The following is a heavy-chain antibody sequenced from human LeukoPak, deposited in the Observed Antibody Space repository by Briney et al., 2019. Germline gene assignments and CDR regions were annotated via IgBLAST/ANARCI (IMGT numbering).Heavy chain of an antibody. CDR3: ARALLTYCSSTSCYKRWFDP. V-gene: IGHV1-69*13. Sequence: ASVKVSCKASGGTFSSYAISWVRQAPGQGLEWMGGIIPIFGTANYAQKFQGRVTITADEFTSTAYMELSSLGSEDTAVYYCARALLTYCSSTSCYKRWFDPWGQGTLVTASS. CDR2: IIPIFGTA. CDR1: GGTFSSYA. D-gene: IGHD2-2*02. J-gene: IGHJ5*02.